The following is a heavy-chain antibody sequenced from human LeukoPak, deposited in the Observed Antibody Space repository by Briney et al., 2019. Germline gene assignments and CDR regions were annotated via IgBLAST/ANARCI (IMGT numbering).Heavy chain of an antibody. CDR1: GFTFSSYW. V-gene: IGHV3-74*01. CDR2: INSDGSST. D-gene: IGHD3-3*01. J-gene: IGHJ4*02. Sequence: GGSLRLSCAASGFTFSSYWMHWVRQAPGKGLVWVSRINSDGSSTNYADSVKGRFTISRDNAKNTLYLQMNSLRAEDTAVYYCAKDGTPILEWLSERRNYDYWGQGTLVTVSS. CDR3: AKDGTPILEWLSERRNYDY.